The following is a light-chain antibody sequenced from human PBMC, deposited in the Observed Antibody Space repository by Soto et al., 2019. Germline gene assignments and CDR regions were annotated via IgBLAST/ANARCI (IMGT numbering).Light chain of an antibody. CDR1: QSVSSD. Sequence: EVVMTQSPATLSVFQGERATLSCRASQSVSSDLAWYQQKPGQAPRLLIYGASPRATGIPARFSGSGSGTEFALTISSLQSEDFAVYYCQQFNKWPWTFGQGTKVDIK. CDR3: QQFNKWPWT. CDR2: GAS. V-gene: IGKV3-15*01. J-gene: IGKJ1*01.